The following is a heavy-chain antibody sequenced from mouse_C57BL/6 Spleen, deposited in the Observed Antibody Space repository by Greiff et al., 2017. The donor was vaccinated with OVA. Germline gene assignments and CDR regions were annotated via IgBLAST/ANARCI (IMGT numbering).Heavy chain of an antibody. V-gene: IGHV5-16*01. CDR1: GFTFSDYY. CDR3: AREKAYYAMDY. CDR2: INYDGSST. J-gene: IGHJ4*01. Sequence: EVKVVESEGGLVQPGSSMKLSCTASGFTFSDYYMAWVRQVPEKGLEWVANINYDGSSTYYLDSLKSRFIISRDNAKNILYLQISSLKSEDTATYYCAREKAYYAMDYWGQGTSVTVSS.